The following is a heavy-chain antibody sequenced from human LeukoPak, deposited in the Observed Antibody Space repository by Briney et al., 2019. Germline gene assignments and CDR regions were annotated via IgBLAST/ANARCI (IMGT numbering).Heavy chain of an antibody. CDR2: MHYSGSS. V-gene: IGHV4-39*07. D-gene: IGHD5-18*01. Sequence: PSESLSLTCTVSGGSISSSSYYWGWIRQPPGKGLEWIGSMHYSGSSFYNPSLKSRVTISVDTSKNQFSLKLSSVTAADTAVYYCARDPLYSYAQYYFDYWGQGTLVTVSS. CDR3: ARDPLYSYAQYYFDY. J-gene: IGHJ4*02. CDR1: GGSISSSSYY.